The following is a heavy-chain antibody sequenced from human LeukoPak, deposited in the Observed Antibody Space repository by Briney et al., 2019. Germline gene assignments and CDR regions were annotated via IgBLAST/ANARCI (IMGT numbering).Heavy chain of an antibody. D-gene: IGHD3-10*01. CDR2: ISSGGITI. Sequence: GGSLRLSCAASGFTFSDYYMSWIRLAPGKGLEWVSSISSGGITIYYADSVKGRFTISRDNSKNTLYLQMNSLRAEDTAVYYCAKLPSLHYYGSGSYPYFDYWGQGTLVTVSS. J-gene: IGHJ4*02. V-gene: IGHV3-11*01. CDR3: AKLPSLHYYGSGSYPYFDY. CDR1: GFTFSDYY.